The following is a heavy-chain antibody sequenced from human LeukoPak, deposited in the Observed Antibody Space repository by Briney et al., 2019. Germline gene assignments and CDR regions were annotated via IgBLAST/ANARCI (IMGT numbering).Heavy chain of an antibody. CDR2: IYYSGGT. Sequence: PSETLSLTCTVSGGSISSYYWSWIRQSPGKGLEWIGYIYYSGGTNYNPSLKSRVTISIDTSKNQFSLKLSSVTAADTAVYYCARQRYYDSSGDAFDIWGQGTMVTVSS. V-gene: IGHV4-59*08. CDR1: GGSISSYY. D-gene: IGHD3-22*01. J-gene: IGHJ3*02. CDR3: ARQRYYDSSGDAFDI.